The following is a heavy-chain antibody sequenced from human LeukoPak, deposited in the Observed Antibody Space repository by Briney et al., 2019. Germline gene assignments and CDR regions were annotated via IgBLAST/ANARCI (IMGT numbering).Heavy chain of an antibody. CDR3: AKHSAASCYSPLDY. CDR2: IGKSGTDI. J-gene: IGHJ4*02. D-gene: IGHD2-15*01. CDR1: GFTFSDYY. Sequence: RPGGSLRLSCAASGFTFSDYYMSWIRQAPGKGLEWISYIGKSGTDINYAESVKGRFTISRDNSKNTLYLQLNRLRADDTAVYYCAKHSAASCYSPLDYWGQGTLVTVSS. V-gene: IGHV3-11*03.